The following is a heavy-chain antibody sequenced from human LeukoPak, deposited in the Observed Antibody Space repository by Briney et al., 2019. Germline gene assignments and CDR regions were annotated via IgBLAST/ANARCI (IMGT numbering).Heavy chain of an antibody. J-gene: IGHJ4*02. D-gene: IGHD2-21*02. CDR2: INPNSGDT. CDR3: AMTDLTYYFDY. CDR1: GYTFTGYF. Sequence: ASVKVSCKASGYTFTGYFMHWVRQAPGQGREWMGWINPNSGDTNYAQKFQGRVTMPRDTYISAAYMEPNRLRSDDTAVYYCAMTDLTYYFDYWGQGTLVTVSS. V-gene: IGHV1-2*02.